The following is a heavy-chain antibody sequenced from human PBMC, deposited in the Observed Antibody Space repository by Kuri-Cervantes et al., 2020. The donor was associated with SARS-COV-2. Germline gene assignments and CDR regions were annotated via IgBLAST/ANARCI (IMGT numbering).Heavy chain of an antibody. CDR2: ITGSGGST. D-gene: IGHD3-22*01. CDR3: ASRVSYYYDSSGYYYGDY. Sequence: GESLKISCAASGFTFSSYAVSWVRQAPGKGLEWVSAITGSGGSTYYADSVRGRFTISRDNSKNTLYLQMNSLRAEDTAVYYCASRVSYYYDSSGYYYGDYWGQGTLVTVSS. CDR1: GFTFSSYA. V-gene: IGHV3-23*01. J-gene: IGHJ4*02.